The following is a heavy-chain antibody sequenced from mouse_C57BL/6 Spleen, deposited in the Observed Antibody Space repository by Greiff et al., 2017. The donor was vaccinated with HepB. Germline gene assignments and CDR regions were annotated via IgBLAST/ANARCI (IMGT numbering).Heavy chain of an antibody. J-gene: IGHJ3*01. V-gene: IGHV1-64*01. CDR3: AREETAQATAWFAY. Sequence: QVHVKQPGAELVKPGASVKLSCKASGYTFTSYWMHWVKQRPGQGLEWIGMIHPNSGSTNYNEKFKSKATLTVDKSSSTAYMQLSSLTSEDSAVYYCAREETAQATAWFAYWGQGTLVTVSA. CDR2: IHPNSGST. D-gene: IGHD3-2*02. CDR1: GYTFTSYW.